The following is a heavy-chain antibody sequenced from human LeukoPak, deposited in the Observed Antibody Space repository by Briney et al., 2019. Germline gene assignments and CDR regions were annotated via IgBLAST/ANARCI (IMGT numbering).Heavy chain of an antibody. J-gene: IGHJ5*02. CDR1: GGSISSSSYY. V-gene: IGHV4-39*07. Sequence: SETLSLTCTVSGGSISSSSYYWGWIRQPPGEGLESIGSITYSGNTFYNSSLGSRVTISVDTSKHQFSLKLTSVTAADTAVYYCARVASWGYPGFYESWGQGTLVTVSS. D-gene: IGHD3-16*01. CDR3: ARVASWGYPGFYES. CDR2: ITYSGNT.